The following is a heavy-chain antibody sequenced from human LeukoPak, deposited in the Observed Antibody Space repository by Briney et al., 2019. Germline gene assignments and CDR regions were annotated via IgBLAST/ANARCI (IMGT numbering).Heavy chain of an antibody. Sequence: SVKVSCKASGGTFSSYAISWVRQAPGQGLEWMGRIIPILGIANYAQKFQGRVTITADKSTSPAYMELSSLRSEDTAVYYCARAGGYCSSTSCYVNDYWGQGTLVTVSS. V-gene: IGHV1-69*04. D-gene: IGHD2-2*01. CDR1: GGTFSSYA. CDR3: ARAGGYCSSTSCYVNDY. CDR2: IIPILGIA. J-gene: IGHJ4*02.